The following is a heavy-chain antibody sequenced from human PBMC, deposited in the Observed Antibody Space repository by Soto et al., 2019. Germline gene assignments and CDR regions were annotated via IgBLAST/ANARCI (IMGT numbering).Heavy chain of an antibody. J-gene: IGHJ4*01. CDR1: GYTFSRSA. Sequence: ASVKVSCKAVGYTFSRSAIHCVRLAHGQRLEWMGCINVANGNTKYSLKFQGRVPITSDTSATTAYIELSSLTSEDTAVYYCARRNLWSGYPHYFEYCGHGTLVTVSS. V-gene: IGHV1-3*01. CDR3: ARRNLWSGYPHYFEY. CDR2: INVANGNT. D-gene: IGHD3-3*01.